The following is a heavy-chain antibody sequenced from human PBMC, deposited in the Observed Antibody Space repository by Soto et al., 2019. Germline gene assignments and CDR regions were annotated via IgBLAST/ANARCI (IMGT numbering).Heavy chain of an antibody. J-gene: IGHJ5*02. CDR2: IYWDDDK. CDR3: AHGPILAVAGNAGGRDWFDP. V-gene: IGHV2-5*02. D-gene: IGHD6-19*01. Sequence: QITLKESGPTLVKPTQTLTLTCTFSGFSLSTSGVGVGWIRQPPGKALEWLALIYWDDDKRYSPSLKSRLTITKHTSKNQVVLTMTNMDPVDTATYYCAHGPILAVAGNAGGRDWFDPWGQGTLVTVSS. CDR1: GFSLSTSGVG.